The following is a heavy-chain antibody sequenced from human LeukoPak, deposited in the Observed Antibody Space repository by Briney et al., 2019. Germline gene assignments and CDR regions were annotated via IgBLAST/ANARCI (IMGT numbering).Heavy chain of an antibody. J-gene: IGHJ4*02. CDR1: NGSISSHF. CDR3: ARTGLTGKVDY. V-gene: IGHV4-59*11. D-gene: IGHD1-20*01. CDR2: ITYSGRT. Sequence: SETLSLTCTVSNGSISSHFWTWIRQPPGKGLEWIGYITYSGRTNDNPSLKSRINLSVDTSKNQFSLKVTSVTAADTVVYYCARTGLTGKVDYWGRGTLVVVSS.